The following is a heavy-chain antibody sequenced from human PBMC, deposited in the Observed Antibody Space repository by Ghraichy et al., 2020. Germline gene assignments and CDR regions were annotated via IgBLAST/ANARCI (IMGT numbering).Heavy chain of an antibody. D-gene: IGHD1-26*01. CDR3: ASLGVVGATSFDY. CDR2: ISSSSSTI. CDR1: GFTFSSYS. J-gene: IGHJ4*02. Sequence: GGSLRLSCAASGFTFSSYSMNWVRQAPGKGLEWVSYISSSSSTIYYADPVKGRFTISRDNAKNSLYLQMNSLRAEDTAVYYCASLGVVGATSFDYWGQGTLVTVSS. V-gene: IGHV3-48*01.